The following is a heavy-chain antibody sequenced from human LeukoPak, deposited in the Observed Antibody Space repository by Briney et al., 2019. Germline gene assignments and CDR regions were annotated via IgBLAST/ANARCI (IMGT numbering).Heavy chain of an antibody. V-gene: IGHV3-23*01. J-gene: IGHJ3*02. CDR3: AKGGRYGGALDYVWGSYRPDDAFDI. CDR1: GFTFSSYA. CDR2: ISGSGGST. D-gene: IGHD3-16*02. Sequence: GESLKISCAASGFTFSSYAMSWVRQAPGKGLEWVSAISGSGGSTYYADSVKGRFTISRDNSKNTLYLQMNSLRAEDTDVYYCAKGGRYGGALDYVWGSYRPDDAFDIWGQGTMVTVSS.